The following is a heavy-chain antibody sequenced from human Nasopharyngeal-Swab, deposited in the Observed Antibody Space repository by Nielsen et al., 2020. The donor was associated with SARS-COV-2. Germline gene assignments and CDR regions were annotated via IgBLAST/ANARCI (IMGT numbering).Heavy chain of an antibody. CDR2: INSDGSST. D-gene: IGHD3-16*02. CDR3: ASIGGLDY. Sequence: VRQAPGKGLECVSRINSDGSSTSYADSVKGRFTFSRDNAKNTLYLQMNSLRAEDTAVYYCASIGGLDYWGQGTLVTVSS. V-gene: IGHV3-74*01. J-gene: IGHJ4*02.